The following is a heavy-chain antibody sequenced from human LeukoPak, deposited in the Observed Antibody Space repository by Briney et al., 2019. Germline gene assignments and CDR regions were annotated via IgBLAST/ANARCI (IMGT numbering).Heavy chain of an antibody. CDR3: ARDLGQYYDTSDNWFDP. Sequence: GGSLRLSCAASGFTFSDYYMSWTRQAPGKGLECVGLIKSNTDGGTIDYAAPVKGRFTISRDNAKNTLNLQMNSLRAEDTAVYYCARDLGQYYDTSDNWFDPWGQGTLVTVSS. CDR1: GFTFSDYY. V-gene: IGHV3-15*05. CDR2: IKSNTDGGTI. D-gene: IGHD3-22*01. J-gene: IGHJ5*02.